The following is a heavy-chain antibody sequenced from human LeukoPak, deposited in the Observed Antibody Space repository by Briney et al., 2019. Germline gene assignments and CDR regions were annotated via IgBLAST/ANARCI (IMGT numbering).Heavy chain of an antibody. V-gene: IGHV3-7*01. CDR1: GFTFSSYR. J-gene: IGHJ2*01. CDR2: IKQDGSEK. D-gene: IGHD6-19*01. Sequence: PGGSLRLSCAASGFTFSSYRMSWVRQAPGKGLEWVANIKQDGSEKYYVDSVKGRFTISRDNAKNSLYLQMNSLRAEDTAVYYCASIPNIAVAANWYFDLWGRGTLVTVSS. CDR3: ASIPNIAVAANWYFDL.